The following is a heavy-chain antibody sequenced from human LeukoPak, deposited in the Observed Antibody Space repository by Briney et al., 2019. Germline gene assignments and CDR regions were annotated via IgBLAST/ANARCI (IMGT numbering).Heavy chain of an antibody. J-gene: IGHJ4*02. CDR2: ISYDGSNK. CDR1: GFTFSSYA. V-gene: IGHV3-30-3*01. Sequence: GGSLRLSCAASGFTFSSYAMHWVRQAPGKGLEWVAVISYDGSNKYYADSVKGRFTISRDNSKNTLYLQMNSLRAEDTAVYYCAGDPLGYWGQGTLVTVSS. CDR3: AGDPLGY.